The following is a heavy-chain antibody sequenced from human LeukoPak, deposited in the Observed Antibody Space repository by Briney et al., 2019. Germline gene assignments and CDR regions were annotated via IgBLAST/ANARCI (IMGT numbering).Heavy chain of an antibody. J-gene: IGHJ4*02. V-gene: IGHV4-31*03. CDR3: ARDVLR. CDR2: IYKTGST. CDR1: GDSITSGGYY. Sequence: SETLSLTCTVSGDSITSGGYYWSWIRQRPGKGLEWIGYIYKTGSTYYNPSLKSRVTMSVDTSRNQFSLKVDSVTAADTAVYYCARDVLRWGQGTLVTVSS.